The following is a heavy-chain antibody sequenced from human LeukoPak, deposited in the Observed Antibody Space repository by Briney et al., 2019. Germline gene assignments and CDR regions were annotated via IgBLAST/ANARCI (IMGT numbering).Heavy chain of an antibody. V-gene: IGHV1-69*04. Sequence: ASVKVSCKASGGTFSSYAISWVRQAPGQGLEWMGRIIPILGIANYAQKFQGRVTITADKSTSTAYMELSSLRSEDTAVYYCARTVGDYDAFDIWGQGTMVTVSS. D-gene: IGHD4-17*01. CDR1: GGTFSSYA. CDR2: IIPILGIA. J-gene: IGHJ3*02. CDR3: ARTVGDYDAFDI.